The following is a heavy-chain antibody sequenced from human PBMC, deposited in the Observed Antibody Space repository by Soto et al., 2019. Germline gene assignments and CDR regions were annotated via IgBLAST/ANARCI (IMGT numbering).Heavy chain of an antibody. D-gene: IGHD1-1*01. J-gene: IGHJ6*02. V-gene: IGHV1-69*12. CDR2: IMPIFRAP. CDR3: ASWLKGPDIGNRYSGMDV. CDR1: GGAFSDYA. Sequence: QVQLVQSGAEVKKPGSSVKVSCKASGGAFSDYAFSWVRQAPGQGLEWLGGIMPIFRAPDYAQKFQGRVTITADEFTRKAYMEMNSLRSEDTAVYYCASWLKGPDIGNRYSGMDVWGQGTTVTVS.